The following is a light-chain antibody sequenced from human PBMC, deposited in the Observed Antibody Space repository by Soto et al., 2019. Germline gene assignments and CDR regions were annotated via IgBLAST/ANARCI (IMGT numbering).Light chain of an antibody. V-gene: IGKV3-15*01. CDR1: QSVCSD. CDR3: QQYNKWPIT. CDR2: YTS. J-gene: IGKJ5*01. Sequence: EIVITQSPATLSVSPGESAALSCRASQSVCSDLAWHKQKPGQAPRLLIYYTSTRDTGFPARFSSGGAGTDCTRTISSLQSEDAALYYCQQYNKWPITFGQGTRLEIK.